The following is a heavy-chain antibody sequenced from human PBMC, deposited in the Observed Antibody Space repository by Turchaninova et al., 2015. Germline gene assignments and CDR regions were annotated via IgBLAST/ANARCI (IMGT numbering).Heavy chain of an antibody. D-gene: IGHD4-11*01. Sequence: HLGGSLRLSCAASGLTVSSDYMPWVRQAPGKGLEWVSAIYSDGSTHYADSVKGRFTISRDNSKNTFYLQMNSLRAEDTAVYFCARVGYYNNGGWFDSWGKGTQVTVSS. CDR1: GLTVSSDY. V-gene: IGHV3-53*01. J-gene: IGHJ5*01. CDR3: ARVGYYNNGGWFDS. CDR2: IYSDGST.